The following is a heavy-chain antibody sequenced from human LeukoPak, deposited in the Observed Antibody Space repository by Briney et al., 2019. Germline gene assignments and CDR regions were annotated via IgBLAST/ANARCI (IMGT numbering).Heavy chain of an antibody. Sequence: SETLSLTCAVSGYSISSGYYWGWIRQPPGKGLEWIGSIYHSGSTYYNPSLKSRVTISADTSKNQFSLKLSSVTAADTAVYYCARHGDSTWELGYWGQGTLVTVSS. V-gene: IGHV4-38-2*01. CDR3: ARHGDSTWELGY. CDR2: IYHSGST. CDR1: GYSISSGYY. D-gene: IGHD1-26*01. J-gene: IGHJ4*02.